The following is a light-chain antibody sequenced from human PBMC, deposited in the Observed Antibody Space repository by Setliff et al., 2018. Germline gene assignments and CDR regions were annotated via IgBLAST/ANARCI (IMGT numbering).Light chain of an antibody. J-gene: IGLJ1*01. CDR3: QSYAGGLGGEV. V-gene: IGLV1-40*01. CDR1: GAGFT. CDR2: HNN. Sequence: QAVVTQPPSVSGAPGQRVSISCTGIGAGFTVHWYQQLPTTAPKLLISHNNNRPSGVPDRFSGSRSGTSASLVITGLQAEDEADYYCQSYAGGLGGEVFGGGTKGTVL.